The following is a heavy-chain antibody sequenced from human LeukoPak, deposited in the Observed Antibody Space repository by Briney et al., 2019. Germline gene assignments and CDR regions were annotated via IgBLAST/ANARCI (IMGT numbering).Heavy chain of an antibody. CDR1: GFTFSSYA. CDR3: AKDGFYCSSTSCYGDY. D-gene: IGHD2-2*01. Sequence: GGSLRLSCAASGFTFSSYAMSWVRQAPGKGLEWVSAISGSGGSTYYADSVKGRFTISRDNSMNTLYLQMNSLRAEDTAVYYCAKDGFYCSSTSCYGDYWGQGTLVTVSS. J-gene: IGHJ4*02. CDR2: ISGSGGST. V-gene: IGHV3-23*01.